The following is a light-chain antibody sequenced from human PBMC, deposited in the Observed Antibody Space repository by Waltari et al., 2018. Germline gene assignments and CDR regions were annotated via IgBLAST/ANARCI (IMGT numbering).Light chain of an antibody. CDR3: ATWDDSLNGWV. CDR2: IDD. Sequence: QSVLTQPPSASGTPGQRVTISCSGHSSNIGRNTVNWYQQLPGTAPKLLIYIDDQRPSGVPDRFSGSKSGTSASLAISGLQSEDEADYHCATWDDSLNGWVFGGGTKLTVL. CDR1: SSNIGRNT. J-gene: IGLJ3*02. V-gene: IGLV1-44*01.